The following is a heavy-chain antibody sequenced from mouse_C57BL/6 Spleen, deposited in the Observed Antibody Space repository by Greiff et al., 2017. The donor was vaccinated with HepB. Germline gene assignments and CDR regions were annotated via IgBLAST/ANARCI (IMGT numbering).Heavy chain of an antibody. Sequence: QVQLQQSGAELARPGASVKMSCKASGYTFTSYTMHWVKQRPGQGLEWIGYINPSSGYTKYNQKFKDKATLTADKSSSTAYMQLSSLTSEDSAVYYCATTGAYYAMDDWGQGTSVTVSS. J-gene: IGHJ4*01. CDR3: ATTGAYYAMDD. V-gene: IGHV1-4*01. CDR1: GYTFTSYT. CDR2: INPSSGYT. D-gene: IGHD4-1*02.